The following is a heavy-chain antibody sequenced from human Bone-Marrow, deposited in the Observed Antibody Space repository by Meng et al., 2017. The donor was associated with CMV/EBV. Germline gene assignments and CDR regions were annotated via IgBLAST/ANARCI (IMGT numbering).Heavy chain of an antibody. V-gene: IGHV3-43*01. CDR1: GFTFDDYT. Sequence: GGSLRLSCAASGFTFDDYTMHWVRQAPGRGLEWVSLIRWDGGITYYADSVKGRFTISRDNSKNTLYLQMNSLRAEDTAVYYCAKELVRYSSSWHGGIDYWGQGTLVTVSS. D-gene: IGHD6-13*01. CDR3: AKELVRYSSSWHGGIDY. CDR2: IRWDGGIT. J-gene: IGHJ4*02.